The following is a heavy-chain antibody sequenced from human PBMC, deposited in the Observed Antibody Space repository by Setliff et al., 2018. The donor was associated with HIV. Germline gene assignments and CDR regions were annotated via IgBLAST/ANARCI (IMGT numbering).Heavy chain of an antibody. CDR1: GGSMSRSSYY. V-gene: IGHV4-39*07. CDR2: MYYSGST. D-gene: IGHD3-22*01. Sequence: ASETLSLTCPVSGGSMSRSSYYWGWIRQPPGKGLEWSGCMYYSGSTYHTPSLKSRVTISVDTSKNQFSLNLSSVTAADTAVYYCARDRRTYYYDSSGYSPPLRAFDIWGQGTMVTVSS. J-gene: IGHJ3*02. CDR3: ARDRRTYYYDSSGYSPPLRAFDI.